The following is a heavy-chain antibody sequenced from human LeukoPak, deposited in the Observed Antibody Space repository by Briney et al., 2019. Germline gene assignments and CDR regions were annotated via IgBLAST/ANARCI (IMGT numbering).Heavy chain of an antibody. CDR1: GFTLSNYW. V-gene: IGHV3-7*03. J-gene: IGHJ4*02. CDR3: AKDERNWNYNLASQTYD. CDR2: INQDGSDK. Sequence: PGGSLRLSCAPSGFTLSNYWMTWVRLAPGKGLEWVANINQDGSDKYYVDSVKGRFTVSRDNSKNTLYLQMSSLRAEDTAVYYCAKDERNWNYNLASQTYDWGQGTLVTVSS. D-gene: IGHD1-7*01.